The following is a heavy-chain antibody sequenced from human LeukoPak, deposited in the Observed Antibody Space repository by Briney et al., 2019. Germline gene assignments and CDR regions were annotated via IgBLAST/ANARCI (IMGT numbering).Heavy chain of an antibody. J-gene: IGHJ4*02. CDR2: ISSSGSAI. D-gene: IGHD6-19*01. CDR3: ARDGYSSGWYEDPFDY. Sequence: GGSLRLSCAASGFTFSDYHMSWIRQSPGKGLEWLSFISSSGSAIYYADSVKGRFTISRDNAKNSLYLQMNSLRAEDTAVYYCARDGYSSGWYEDPFDYWGQGTLVTVSS. CDR1: GFTFSDYH. V-gene: IGHV3-11*04.